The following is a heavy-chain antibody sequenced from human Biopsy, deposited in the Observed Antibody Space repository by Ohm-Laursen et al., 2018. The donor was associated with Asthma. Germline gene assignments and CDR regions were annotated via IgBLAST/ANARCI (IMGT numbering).Heavy chain of an antibody. J-gene: IGHJ6*02. CDR1: GYTSNSAG. Sequence: SSVKVSCKTSGYTSNSAGITWVRQAPGQGLEWMGWISVYNGNTKVAQKLQDRVTMITDTSTSTACMELRSLRSDDTAVYFCARAVDYSHYYGIDVWGQGTTVTVS. D-gene: IGHD3-10*01. V-gene: IGHV1-18*01. CDR2: ISVYNGNT. CDR3: ARAVDYSHYYGIDV.